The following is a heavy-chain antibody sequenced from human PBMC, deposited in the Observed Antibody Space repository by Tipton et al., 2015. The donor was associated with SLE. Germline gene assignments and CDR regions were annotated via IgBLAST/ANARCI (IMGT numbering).Heavy chain of an antibody. J-gene: IGHJ3*02. V-gene: IGHV4-31*02. CDR3: ARGLRWSSNAFDI. Sequence: LRLSCTVSGDSISTGGYYWSWIRQHPGKGLEWIGYIYYSGSTYYNPSLRSRITILVDTSKDQFSLQLSSVTAADTAMYYCARGLRWSSNAFDIWGRGTMVTVSS. D-gene: IGHD4-23*01. CDR2: IYYSGST. CDR1: GDSISTGGYY.